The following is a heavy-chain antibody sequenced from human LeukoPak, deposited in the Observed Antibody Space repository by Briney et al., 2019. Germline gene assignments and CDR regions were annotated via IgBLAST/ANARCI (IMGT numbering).Heavy chain of an antibody. J-gene: IGHJ4*02. CDR1: GFTFSSHA. D-gene: IGHD2-2*01. CDR3: SKDPYGTRYFDY. V-gene: IGHV3-23*01. CDR2: LSGNGYNT. Sequence: GGSLRLSCAASGFTFSSHALRWVRQASGKGLEWVSSLSGNGYNTFYADAVEGRFTISRDNSKNKVHLQMHSLSAQDGDVSYCSKDPYGTRYFDYWGQGTLVTVSS.